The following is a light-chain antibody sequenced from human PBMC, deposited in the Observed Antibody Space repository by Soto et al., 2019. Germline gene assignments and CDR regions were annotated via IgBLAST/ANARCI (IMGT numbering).Light chain of an antibody. CDR3: CSYAGSYTLV. V-gene: IGLV2-11*01. J-gene: IGLJ2*01. CDR1: SSDVGGYHY. Sequence: QSVLTQPRSVSGSPGQSVTLSCTGTSSDVGGYHYVSWYQHHPGKAPKIIIYDVNKRPSGVPDRFSGSKSGNTASLTISGLQTEDEADYYCCSYAGSYTLVFCGGTKLTVL. CDR2: DVN.